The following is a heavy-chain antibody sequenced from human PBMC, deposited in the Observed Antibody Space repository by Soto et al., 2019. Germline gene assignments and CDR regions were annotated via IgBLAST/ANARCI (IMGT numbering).Heavy chain of an antibody. J-gene: IGHJ6*02. V-gene: IGHV3-48*02. Sequence: PGGSLRLSCAASGFTFSSYSMNWVRQAPGKGLEWVSYISSSSSTIYYADSVKGRFTISRDNAKNSLYLQMNSLRDEDTAVYYCARVYTLGAAAVGFYYGMDVWGQGTTVTVSS. CDR2: ISSSSSTI. CDR1: GFTFSSYS. D-gene: IGHD6-13*01. CDR3: ARVYTLGAAAVGFYYGMDV.